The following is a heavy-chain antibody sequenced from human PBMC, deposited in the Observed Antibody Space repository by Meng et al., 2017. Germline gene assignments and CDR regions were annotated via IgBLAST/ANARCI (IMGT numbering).Heavy chain of an antibody. D-gene: IGHD6-13*01. Sequence: QAQPVQSGAEVKKPWALWKVSCKASGYTFTGYYMHWVRQAPGQGLEWMGWINPNSGGTNYAQKFQGRVTMTRDTSISTAYMELSRLRSDDTAVYYCARDGSSSWYDYGYWGQGTLVTVSS. CDR1: GYTFTGYY. CDR3: ARDGSSSWYDYGY. CDR2: INPNSGGT. J-gene: IGHJ4*02. V-gene: IGHV1-2*02.